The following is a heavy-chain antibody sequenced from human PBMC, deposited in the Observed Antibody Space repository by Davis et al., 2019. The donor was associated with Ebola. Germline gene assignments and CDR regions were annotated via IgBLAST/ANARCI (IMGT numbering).Heavy chain of an antibody. V-gene: IGHV3-13*01. J-gene: IGHJ6*02. CDR2: IGTAGDT. CDR1: GFTFSTYD. D-gene: IGHD5-18*01. CDR3: ARDGAPPYSYGYYYYYGMDV. Sequence: PGGSLRLSCAASGFTFSTYDMHWVRQATGKGLEWVSAIGTAGDTYYPGSVKGRFTISRENAKNSLYLQMDGLRAEDTAVYYCARDGAPPYSYGYYYYYGMDVWGQGTTVTVSS.